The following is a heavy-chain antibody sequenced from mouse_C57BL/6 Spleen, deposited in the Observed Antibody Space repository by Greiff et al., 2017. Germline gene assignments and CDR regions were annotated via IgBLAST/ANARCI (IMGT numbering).Heavy chain of an antibody. CDR3: ARSQLRLGGLAY. D-gene: IGHD3-2*02. CDR2: INPNNGGT. Sequence: EVQLQESGPELVKPGASVKIPCKASGYTFTDYNMDWVKQSHGKSLEWIGNINPNNGGTIYNQKFKGKATLTVDKSSSTAYMELRSLTSEDTAVYDSARSQLRLGGLAYWGQGTLVTVSA. J-gene: IGHJ3*01. V-gene: IGHV1-18*01. CDR1: GYTFTDYN.